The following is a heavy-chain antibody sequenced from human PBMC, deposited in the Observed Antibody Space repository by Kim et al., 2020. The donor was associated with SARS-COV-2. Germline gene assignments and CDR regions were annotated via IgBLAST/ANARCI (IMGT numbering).Heavy chain of an antibody. CDR2: ISGSGGST. D-gene: IGHD3-9*01. Sequence: GGSPRLSCAASGFTFSSYAMSWVRQAPGKGLEWVSAISGSGGSTYYADSVKGRFTISRDNSKNTLYLQMNSLRAEDTAVYYCAKAKGRYFDWGRPSIGWFDPWGQGTLVTVSS. CDR1: GFTFSSYA. J-gene: IGHJ5*02. CDR3: AKAKGRYFDWGRPSIGWFDP. V-gene: IGHV3-23*01.